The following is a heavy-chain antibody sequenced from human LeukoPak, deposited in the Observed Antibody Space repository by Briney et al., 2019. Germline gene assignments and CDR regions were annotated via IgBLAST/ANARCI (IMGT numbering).Heavy chain of an antibody. CDR3: ARDRRYYYGSGSYYFDY. CDR2: INHSGST. Sequence: SETLSLTCAVYGGSFSGYYWSWIRQPPGKGLEWIGEINHSGSTNYNPSLKSRVTISVDMSKNQFSLKLSSVTAVDTAVYYCARDRRYYYGSGSYYFDYWGQGTLVTVSS. J-gene: IGHJ4*02. CDR1: GGSFSGYY. V-gene: IGHV4-34*01. D-gene: IGHD3-10*01.